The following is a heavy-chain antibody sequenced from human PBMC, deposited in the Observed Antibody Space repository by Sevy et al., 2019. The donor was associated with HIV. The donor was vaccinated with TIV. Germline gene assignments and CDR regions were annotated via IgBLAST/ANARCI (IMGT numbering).Heavy chain of an antibody. D-gene: IGHD2-8*01. CDR1: GFTFSKYS. CDR3: SRDVCTNPHDY. Sequence: GGSLRLSCAASGFTFSKYSMSWDRQPPGKGLEWVSTLSFGCGEINYADSVKGRFTISRDNSKSSVYLQMNNLRPEDTAVYYCSRDVCTNPHDYWGQGTLVTVSS. CDR2: LSFGCGEI. J-gene: IGHJ4*02. V-gene: IGHV3-23*01.